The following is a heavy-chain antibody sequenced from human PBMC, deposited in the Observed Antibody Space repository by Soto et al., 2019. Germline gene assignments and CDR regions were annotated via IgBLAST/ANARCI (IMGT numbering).Heavy chain of an antibody. D-gene: IGHD3-3*02. V-gene: IGHV6-1*01. CDR2: TYYRSKWYY. Sequence: QVQLQQSGPGLVKPSQTLSLTCAITGDSVSSNSAGWSWVRQSPSRGLEWLGRTYYRSKWYYEYAVSVRGRITINPDTSKNQYSLQLNSVTPEDTAVYYCARVRLSIAVNDALDVWGQGTTVTVSS. CDR3: ARVRLSIAVNDALDV. J-gene: IGHJ3*01. CDR1: GDSVSSNSAG.